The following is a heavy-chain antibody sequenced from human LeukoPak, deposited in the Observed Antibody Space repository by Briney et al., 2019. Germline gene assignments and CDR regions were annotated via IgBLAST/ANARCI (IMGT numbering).Heavy chain of an antibody. CDR3: ARAYCSSTSCFDSWFDP. Sequence: GGSLRLSCAASGFMFSSYGMNWVRQAPGKGLEGVSYISSGASVIYYADSVKGRFTISRDNARSSLFLQMNSLRAEDTAVYYCARAYCSSTSCFDSWFDPWGQGTLVTVSS. CDR1: GFMFSSYG. J-gene: IGHJ5*02. CDR2: ISSGASVI. V-gene: IGHV3-48*01. D-gene: IGHD2-2*01.